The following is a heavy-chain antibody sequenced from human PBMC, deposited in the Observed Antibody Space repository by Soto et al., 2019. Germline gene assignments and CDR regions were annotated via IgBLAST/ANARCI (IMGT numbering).Heavy chain of an antibody. J-gene: IGHJ6*02. V-gene: IGHV4-61*01. CDR1: VGSVSSGSYY. D-gene: IGHD2-15*01. CDR3: ARDSVYCSGGSCSTYYYYGMDV. CDR2: VYYSGST. Sequence: SETLSLTCTVSVGSVSSGSYYWSWIRQPPGKGLEWIGYVYYSGSTNYNPSLKSRVTISVDTSKNQFSLKLSSVTAADTAVYYCARDSVYCSGGSCSTYYYYGMDVWGQGTTVTVSS.